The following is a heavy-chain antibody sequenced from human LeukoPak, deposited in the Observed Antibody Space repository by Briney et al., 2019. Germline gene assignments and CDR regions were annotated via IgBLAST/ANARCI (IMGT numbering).Heavy chain of an antibody. D-gene: IGHD3-9*01. CDR2: ISYDGSNK. J-gene: IGHJ4*02. Sequence: GGSLRLSCAASGFTFSSYGMHWVRQAPGKGLEWVALISYDGSNKYYAVSVKGRFTISRDNSKNTLYLQMNSLRAEATAVYYCAKAPHFDCLLQDYWGQGTLVTVSS. V-gene: IGHV3-30*18. CDR1: GFTFSSYG. CDR3: AKAPHFDCLLQDY.